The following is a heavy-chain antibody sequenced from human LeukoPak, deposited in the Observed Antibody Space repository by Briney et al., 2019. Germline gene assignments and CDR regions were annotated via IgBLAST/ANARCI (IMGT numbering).Heavy chain of an antibody. CDR1: GFTFSSYA. Sequence: PGGSLRLSCAASGFTFSSYAMHWVRQAPGKGLEGVAVISSDGSNKYADSVKGRFTISRENSKNTLYMQMNSLRAEDTAVYYCAKDYSYGYHFDYWGQGTLVTVSS. J-gene: IGHJ4*02. V-gene: IGHV3-30*18. CDR2: ISSDGSNK. D-gene: IGHD5-18*01. CDR3: AKDYSYGYHFDY.